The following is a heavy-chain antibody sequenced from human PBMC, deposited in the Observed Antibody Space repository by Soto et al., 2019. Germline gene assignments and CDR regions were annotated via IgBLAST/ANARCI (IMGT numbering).Heavy chain of an antibody. CDR2: ISYDGSNK. CDR1: GFTFSSYA. V-gene: IGHV3-30-3*01. CDR3: ARDRVTMVRGVIITRKGFDY. D-gene: IGHD3-10*01. J-gene: IGHJ4*02. Sequence: QVQLVESGGGVVQPGRSLRPSCAASGFTFSSYAMHWVRQAPGKGLEWVAVISYDGSNKYYADSVKGRFTISRDNSKNTLYLQMNSLRAEDTAVYYCARDRVTMVRGVIITRKGFDYWGQGTLVTVSS.